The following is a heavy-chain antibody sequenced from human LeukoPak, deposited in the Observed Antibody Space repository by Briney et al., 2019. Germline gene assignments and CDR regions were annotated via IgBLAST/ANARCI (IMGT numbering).Heavy chain of an antibody. CDR3: ARSILFGGVIDPIDY. J-gene: IGHJ4*02. CDR2: INPNSGGT. Sequence: ASVKVSCKASGYTFTGYYMHWVRQAPGQGLEWMGWINPNSGGTNYAQKFQGRVTMTRDTSINTAYMELSRLRSDDTAVYYCARSILFGGVIDPIDYWGQGTLVTVSS. D-gene: IGHD3-16*02. V-gene: IGHV1-2*02. CDR1: GYTFTGYY.